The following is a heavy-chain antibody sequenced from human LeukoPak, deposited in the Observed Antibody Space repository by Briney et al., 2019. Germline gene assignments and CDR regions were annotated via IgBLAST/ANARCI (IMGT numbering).Heavy chain of an antibody. V-gene: IGHV4-39*07. J-gene: IGHJ6*03. CDR3: ARPVDYYYYYMDV. CDR2: IYYSGRT. CDR1: GGSISSSSYY. Sequence: SETLSLTCIVSGGSISSSSYYWGWIRQPPGKGLEWIESIYYSGRTYYNPSLKSRVAISVDTSSNQFSLKLSSVTAADTAVYYCARPVDYYYYYMDVWGKGTTVTVSS.